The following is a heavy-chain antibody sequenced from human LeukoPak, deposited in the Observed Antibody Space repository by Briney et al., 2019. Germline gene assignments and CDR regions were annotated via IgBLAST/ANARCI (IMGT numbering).Heavy chain of an antibody. V-gene: IGHV1-24*01. CDR3: ARVSNWNYEGLNWFDP. J-gene: IGHJ5*02. CDR1: GYTLTELS. Sequence: ASVKVSCKVSGYTLTELSMHWVRQAPGKGLEWMGGFDPEDGETIYAQKFQGRVTMTEDTSTDTAYMELSSLRSEDTAVYYCARVSNWNYEGLNWFDPWGQGTLVTVSS. CDR2: FDPEDGET. D-gene: IGHD1-7*01.